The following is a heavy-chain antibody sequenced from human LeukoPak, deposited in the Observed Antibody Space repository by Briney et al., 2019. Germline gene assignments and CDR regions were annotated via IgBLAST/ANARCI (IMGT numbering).Heavy chain of an antibody. D-gene: IGHD6-19*01. CDR2: ISYIGST. Sequence: SETLSLTCTVSGDFISNYYWSWIRQPPGKGLEWLGHISYIGSTNYNPSLNSRVTISVVTSKNQFSLRLSSVTAADTAVYFCASSKPGYSSGLVGYWGQGTLVTVSS. CDR3: ASSKPGYSSGLVGY. CDR1: GDFISNYY. V-gene: IGHV4-59*01. J-gene: IGHJ4*02.